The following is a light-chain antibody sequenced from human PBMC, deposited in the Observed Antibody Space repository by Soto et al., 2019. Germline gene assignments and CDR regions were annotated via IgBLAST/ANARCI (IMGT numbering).Light chain of an antibody. CDR1: QSVTNN. J-gene: IGKJ4*01. Sequence: EIVLTQSPGTLSLSAGERATLSCRASQSVTNNYLAWYQQRPGQAPRLLIYGASTRATGIPARFSGSGSGTEFTLTINSLQSEDFAVYYCQRYNNWPLTFGGGTKVDI. CDR3: QRYNNWPLT. V-gene: IGKV3-15*01. CDR2: GAS.